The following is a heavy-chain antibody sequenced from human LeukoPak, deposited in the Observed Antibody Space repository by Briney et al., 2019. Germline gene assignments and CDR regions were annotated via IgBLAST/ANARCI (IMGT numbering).Heavy chain of an antibody. V-gene: IGHV1-24*01. CDR2: FDPEDGET. J-gene: IGHJ6*02. CDR1: GYTLTELS. Sequence: GASVKVSCKVSGYTLTELSMHWVRQAPGKGLEWMGGFDPEDGETIYAQKFQGRVTMTEDTSTDTAYMELSSLRSEDTAVYYCATDPYGSGRQSHYYYYGMDVWGQGTTVTVSS. D-gene: IGHD3-10*01. CDR3: ATDPYGSGRQSHYYYYGMDV.